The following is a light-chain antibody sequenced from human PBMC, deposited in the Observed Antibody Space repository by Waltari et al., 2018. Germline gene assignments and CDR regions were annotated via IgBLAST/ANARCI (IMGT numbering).Light chain of an antibody. CDR3: AAWDDSLNGPV. CDR1: GSNIFSNT. CDR2: NNK. Sequence: QSVLTQPPSVSETPGQRVTISCSGSGSNIFSNTVNWYQQVPGAAPKLLLFNNKERPSGIPDRFSGSKSGTSASLAISGLRSEDEADDYCAAWDDSLNGPVFGGGTKLTVL. J-gene: IGLJ3*02. V-gene: IGLV1-44*01.